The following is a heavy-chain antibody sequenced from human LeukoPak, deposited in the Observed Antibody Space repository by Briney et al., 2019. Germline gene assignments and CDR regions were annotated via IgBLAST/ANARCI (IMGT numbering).Heavy chain of an antibody. CDR1: GFTFSSYG. CDR2: ISYDGSNK. J-gene: IGHJ6*03. CDR3: ARGYSSGWYWNYYYYYMDV. V-gene: IGHV3-30*03. D-gene: IGHD6-19*01. Sequence: GRSLRLSCAASGFTFSSYGMHWVRQAPGKGLEWVAVISYDGSNKYYADSVKGRFTISRDNSKNTLYLQMNSLRAEDTAVYYCARGYSSGWYWNYYYYYMDVWGKGTTVTVSS.